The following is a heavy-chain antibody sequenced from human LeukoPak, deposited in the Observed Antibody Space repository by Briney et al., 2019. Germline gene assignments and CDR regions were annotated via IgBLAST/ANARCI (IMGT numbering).Heavy chain of an antibody. J-gene: IGHJ6*03. D-gene: IGHD6-13*01. CDR1: GYTFTSYD. V-gene: IGHV1-8*03. CDR3: ARFGHVWYSGSWRGPTYMDV. Sequence: ASVKVSCKASGYTFTSYDINWVRQATGQGLEWMGWMNPNSGNTGYAQKFQGRVTITRNTSISTAYMELSSLRSEDTAVYYCARFGHVWYSGSWRGPTYMDVWGKGTTVTVSS. CDR2: MNPNSGNT.